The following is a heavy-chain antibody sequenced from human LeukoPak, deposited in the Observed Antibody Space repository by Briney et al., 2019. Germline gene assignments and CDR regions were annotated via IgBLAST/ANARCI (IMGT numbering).Heavy chain of an antibody. CDR1: GFTFTIHA. J-gene: IGHJ4*02. CDR2: TDGTNK. D-gene: IGHD2-21*01. CDR3: AKDLIAGPPDYFDY. Sequence: PGGSLRLSCAASGFTFTIHAVHWVRQAPGKGLEWVAVTDGTNKFYSDSVRGRFTISGDTSKNTIYLQMNSLRPEDTATYYCAKDLIAGPPDYFDYWGQGTLVSVSS. V-gene: IGHV3-30-3*01.